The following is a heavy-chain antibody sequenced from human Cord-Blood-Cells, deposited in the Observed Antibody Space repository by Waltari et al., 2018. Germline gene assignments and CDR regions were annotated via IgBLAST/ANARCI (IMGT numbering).Heavy chain of an antibody. CDR3: ARGGGYSSSWYYYYYGMDV. D-gene: IGHD6-13*01. V-gene: IGHV1-8*01. CDR1: GYTFTSYD. CDR2: MNPNSCNT. Sequence: QVQLVQSGAEVQKPVASAKVSCKASGYTFTSYDINWVRQATGHGLEWMGWMNPNSCNTGYAQKFQGRVTMTRNTSISTAYMELSSLRSEDTAVYYCARGGGYSSSWYYYYYGMDVWGQGTTVTVSS. J-gene: IGHJ6*02.